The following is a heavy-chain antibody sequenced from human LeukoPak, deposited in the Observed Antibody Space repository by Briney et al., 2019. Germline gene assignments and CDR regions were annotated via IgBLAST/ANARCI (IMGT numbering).Heavy chain of an antibody. Sequence: SETLSLICAVYGGSFSGYYWSWIRQPPGKGLEWIGEINHSGSTNYNPSLKSRVTIPVDTSKNQFSLKLSSVTAADTAVYYCARGLKQWLVRYYYYYYMDVWGKGTTVTVSS. J-gene: IGHJ6*03. CDR1: GGSFSGYY. V-gene: IGHV4-34*01. D-gene: IGHD6-19*01. CDR3: ARGLKQWLVRYYYYYYMDV. CDR2: INHSGST.